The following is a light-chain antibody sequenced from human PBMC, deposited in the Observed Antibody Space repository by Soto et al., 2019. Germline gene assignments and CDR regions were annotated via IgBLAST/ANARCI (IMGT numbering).Light chain of an antibody. J-gene: IGKJ1*01. CDR3: QQYNNWPRT. Sequence: ILMTQSPATLSVSPGGRPTLSCTASEDVSSKLAWYQQKPGQAPRLLIYGASTRATGIPARFSGSGSGTEFTLTISSLQSEDFAVYYCQQYNNWPRTFGQGTKVDIK. CDR2: GAS. V-gene: IGKV3-15*01. CDR1: EDVSSK.